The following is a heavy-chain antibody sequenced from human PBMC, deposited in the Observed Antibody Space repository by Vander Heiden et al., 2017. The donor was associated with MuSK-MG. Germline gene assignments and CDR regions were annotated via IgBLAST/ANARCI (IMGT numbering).Heavy chain of an antibody. Sequence: QVQLVEPGGGVVQPGRSLRLSCAASGFTFRNYGMPRVLPDPGKVLWWGAVISYDGSNKYHADSVKGRFTISRDNSNNTLYLQMNSLRAEDTAVYYCAKDRGQPGRGPIDYWGQGTLVTISS. D-gene: IGHD2-2*01. J-gene: IGHJ4*02. CDR1: GFTFRNYG. CDR3: AKDRGQPGRGPIDY. V-gene: IGHV3-30*18. CDR2: ISYDGSNK.